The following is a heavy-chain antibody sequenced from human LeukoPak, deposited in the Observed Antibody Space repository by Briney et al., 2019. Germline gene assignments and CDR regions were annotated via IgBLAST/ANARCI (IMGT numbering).Heavy chain of an antibody. CDR2: IKQDGSDK. D-gene: IGHD1-26*01. CDR1: GFSFSSYW. V-gene: IGHV3-7*01. CDR3: ARAGGTYYGIAFDI. J-gene: IGHJ3*02. Sequence: GGSLRLSCAASGFSFSSYWMSWVRQAPGKGLEWVANIKQDGSDKKYVDSVKGRFTISRDNAKNSLYLQMNSLRAEDTAVYYCARAGGTYYGIAFDIWGQGTMVTVSS.